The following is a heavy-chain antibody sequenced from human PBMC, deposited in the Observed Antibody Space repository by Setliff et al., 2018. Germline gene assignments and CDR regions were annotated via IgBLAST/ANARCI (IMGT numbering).Heavy chain of an antibody. CDR2: VDSSGKT. D-gene: IGHD3-10*01. CDR3: ARRYFDSGSYFYFDY. Sequence: SETLSLTCTASGASTNSGDYYWSWIRQRPGKALEYIGYVDSSGKTDYNPSLKSRLTMSFDTSKNQFSLRLRSVSAADTAVYFCARRYFDSGSYFYFDYWGQGTLVTVSS. J-gene: IGHJ4*02. CDR1: GASTNSGDYY. V-gene: IGHV4-30-4*08.